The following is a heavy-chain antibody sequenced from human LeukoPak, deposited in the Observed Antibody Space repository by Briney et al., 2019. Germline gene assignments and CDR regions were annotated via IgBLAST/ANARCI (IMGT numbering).Heavy chain of an antibody. Sequence: ASVKVSCKASGYTFTGYYMHWVRQAPGQGLEWMGWINPNSGGTNYAQKFQGRVTMTRDTSISTAYMELSRLRSDDTAVYYCARAHVDPGVNWFDLWGQGTLVTVSS. V-gene: IGHV1-2*02. J-gene: IGHJ5*02. CDR2: INPNSGGT. D-gene: IGHD3-10*01. CDR1: GYTFTGYY. CDR3: ARAHVDPGVNWFDL.